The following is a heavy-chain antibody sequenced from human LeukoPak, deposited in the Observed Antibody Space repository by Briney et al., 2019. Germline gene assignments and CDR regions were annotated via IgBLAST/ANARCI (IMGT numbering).Heavy chain of an antibody. Sequence: PSETLSLTCGVRAVYFCGNYWSGIRQSPGKGLEWIGEIYQSKYTTYNPSLKSRVTISADTSVNQLSLRVTSVTAADTAIYYCARIRCSPGDDSCHDYWGRGTLVTVSS. CDR2: IYQSKYT. D-gene: IGHD2-21*01. CDR3: ARIRCSPGDDSCHDY. CDR1: AVYFCGNY. V-gene: IGHV4-34*01. J-gene: IGHJ4*02.